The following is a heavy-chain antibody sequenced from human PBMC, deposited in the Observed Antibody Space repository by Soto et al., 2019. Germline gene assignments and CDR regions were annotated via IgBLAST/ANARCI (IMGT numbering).Heavy chain of an antibody. D-gene: IGHD2-15*01. V-gene: IGHV4-38-2*02. CDR2: IYHSGST. CDR1: GYSISSGYY. CDR3: AREVASGPLLRRRTNPIDY. J-gene: IGHJ4*02. Sequence: PSETLSLTCAVSGYSISSGYYWGWIRQPPGKGLEWIGSIYHSGSTYYNPSLKSRVTISVDTSKNQFSLKLSSVTAADTAVYYCAREVASGPLLRRRTNPIDYWGQGTTVTVSS.